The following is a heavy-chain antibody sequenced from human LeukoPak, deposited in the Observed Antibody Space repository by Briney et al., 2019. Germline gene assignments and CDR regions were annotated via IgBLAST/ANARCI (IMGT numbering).Heavy chain of an antibody. CDR2: IYYSGST. J-gene: IGHJ5*02. CDR3: ARGVVGPFGVVTNWFDP. Sequence: PSETLSLTCTVSGGSISSGGYYWSWIRQHPGKGLEWIGYIYYSGSTYYNPSLKSRVTISVDTSKNQFSLKLSSVTAADTAVYYCARGVVGPFGVVTNWFDPWGQGTLVTVSS. D-gene: IGHD3-3*01. CDR1: GGSISSGGYY. V-gene: IGHV4-31*03.